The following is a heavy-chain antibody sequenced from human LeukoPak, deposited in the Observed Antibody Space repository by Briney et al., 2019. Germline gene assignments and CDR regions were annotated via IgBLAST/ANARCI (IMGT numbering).Heavy chain of an antibody. Sequence: PGRSLRLSCVASGFTFKSYGMHWVRQAPGKGLEWVAVIWYDGSNKYYADSVKGRFTISRDNSKNTLYLQMNSLRAEDTAVYYCARDHSSGWYSDYFDYWGQGTLVTVSS. CDR3: ARDHSSGWYSDYFDY. D-gene: IGHD6-19*01. CDR1: GFTFKSYG. V-gene: IGHV3-33*01. CDR2: IWYDGSNK. J-gene: IGHJ4*02.